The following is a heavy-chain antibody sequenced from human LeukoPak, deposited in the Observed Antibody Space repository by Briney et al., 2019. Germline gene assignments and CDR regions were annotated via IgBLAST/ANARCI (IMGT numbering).Heavy chain of an antibody. CDR3: ARWEASRVAFDI. V-gene: IGHV4-59*01. D-gene: IGHD1-26*01. Sequence: KTSETLSLTCTVSGGSISTYYWSWVRQPPGRGLEWIGYIYYSGITDYSPSLKIRVTISVDTSKKQFSLKLSSVTAADTAVYYCARWEASRVAFDIWGQGTLVTVSS. CDR2: IYYSGIT. CDR1: GGSISTYY. J-gene: IGHJ3*02.